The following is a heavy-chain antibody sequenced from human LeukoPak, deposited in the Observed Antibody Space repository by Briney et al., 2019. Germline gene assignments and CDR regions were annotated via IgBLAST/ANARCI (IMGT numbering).Heavy chain of an antibody. V-gene: IGHV3-7*01. Sequence: GGSLRISCVASGFTFNNYFMTWVRQVPGRGLEWVANIWPDGSAQYYADSVKGRFTISRDNAKNSLYLQMNSLRAEDTAVYYCATYSSLNAREFQYWGQGTLVTVSS. CDR1: GFTFNNYF. CDR3: ATYSSLNAREFQY. J-gene: IGHJ1*01. D-gene: IGHD3-22*01. CDR2: IWPDGSAQ.